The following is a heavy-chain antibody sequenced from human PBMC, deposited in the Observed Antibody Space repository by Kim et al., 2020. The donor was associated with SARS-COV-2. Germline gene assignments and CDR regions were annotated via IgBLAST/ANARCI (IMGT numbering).Heavy chain of an antibody. V-gene: IGHV1-69*13. CDR3: ASTTLFGVVVAASLPDAFDI. CDR2: IIPIFGTA. J-gene: IGHJ3*02. D-gene: IGHD2-15*01. CDR1: GGTFSSYA. Sequence: SVKVSCKASGGTFSSYAISWVRQAPGQGLEWMGGIIPIFGTANYAQKFQGRVTITADESTSTAYMELSSLRSEDTAVYYCASTTLFGVVVAASLPDAFDIWGQGTMVTVSS.